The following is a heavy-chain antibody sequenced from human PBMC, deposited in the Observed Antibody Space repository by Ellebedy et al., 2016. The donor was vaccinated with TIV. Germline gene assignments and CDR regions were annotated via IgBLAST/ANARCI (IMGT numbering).Heavy chain of an antibody. CDR2: ISTYNVNT. J-gene: IGHJ4*02. V-gene: IGHV1-18*04. CDR3: ARVPSINTGCGYFDH. D-gene: IGHD1-1*01. Sequence: AASVKVSCKASGYKFTSNGIFWVRQAPGQGLEWMGWISTYNVNTNYTQKFQGRVNMTTDTSTDTAYMELGSLKSDDTAVYYWARVPSINTGCGYFDHWGQGTLVTVSS. CDR1: GYKFTSNG.